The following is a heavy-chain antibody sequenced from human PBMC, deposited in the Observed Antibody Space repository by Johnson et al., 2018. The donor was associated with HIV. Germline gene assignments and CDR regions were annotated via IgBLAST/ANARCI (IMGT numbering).Heavy chain of an antibody. CDR2: ISYDGSNK. CDR1: GFTFSSYA. CDR3: SYSFVDTAMDKTTTDAFDI. J-gene: IGHJ3*02. D-gene: IGHD5-18*01. Sequence: QMHLVESGGGVVQPGRSMRLSCAASGFTFSSYAMHWVRQAPGKGLEWVAVISYDGSNKYYADSVKGRFTISRDNSKNTLYLQMNSLRAEDTAVYYCSYSFVDTAMDKTTTDAFDIWGRGTMVTVSS. V-gene: IGHV3-30-3*01.